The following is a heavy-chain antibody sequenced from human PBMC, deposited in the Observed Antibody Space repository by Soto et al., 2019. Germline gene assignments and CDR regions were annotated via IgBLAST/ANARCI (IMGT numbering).Heavy chain of an antibody. D-gene: IGHD1-26*01. J-gene: IGHJ4*02. CDR3: ARERGGSPF. V-gene: IGHV4-38-2*02. Sequence: LSLTCAVSGYSISSGYYWGWIRQPPGKGLEWIGSIYHSGSTYYNPSLKSRVTISVDTSKNQFSLKLSSVTAADTAVYYCARERGGSPFWGQGTLVTVSS. CDR2: IYHSGST. CDR1: GYSISSGYY.